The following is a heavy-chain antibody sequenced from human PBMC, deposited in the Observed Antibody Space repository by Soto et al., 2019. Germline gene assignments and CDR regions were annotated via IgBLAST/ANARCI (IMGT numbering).Heavy chain of an antibody. D-gene: IGHD4-17*01. CDR2: ISSSSSYT. CDR1: GFTFSDYY. Sequence: QVQLVESGGGLVKPGGSLRLSCAASGFTFSDYYMSWIRQAPGKGLEWVSYISSSSSYTNYADSVKGRFTISRDNAKNLLYLQMNSLRAEDTAVYYCARAHYGEYWLIDYWGQGTLVTVSS. V-gene: IGHV3-11*06. J-gene: IGHJ4*02. CDR3: ARAHYGEYWLIDY.